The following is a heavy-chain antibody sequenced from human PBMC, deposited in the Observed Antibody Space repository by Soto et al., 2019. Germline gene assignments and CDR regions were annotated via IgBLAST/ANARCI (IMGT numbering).Heavy chain of an antibody. CDR3: ARGRYGDY. V-gene: IGHV1-18*01. CDR1: GYGFTTYG. Sequence: QVHLVQSGAEVKKPGASVKVSCKGSGYGFTTYGITWVRQAPGQGLEWMAWISAHNGNTNYAQKPQGRVTVTRDTSTSTAYMELRSLRSDGTAVYYCARGRYGDYWGQGALVTVSS. CDR2: ISAHNGNT. D-gene: IGHD1-1*01. J-gene: IGHJ4*02.